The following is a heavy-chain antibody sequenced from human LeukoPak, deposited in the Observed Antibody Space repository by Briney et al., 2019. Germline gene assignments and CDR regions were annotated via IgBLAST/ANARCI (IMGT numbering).Heavy chain of an antibody. J-gene: IGHJ4*02. D-gene: IGHD6-19*01. V-gene: IGHV3-30*04. CDR2: ISYDGSNK. Sequence: GSLRLSCAASGFTFSSYAMHWVRQAPGKGLEWVAVISYDGSNKYYADSVKGRFTISRDNSKNTLYLQMNSLRAEDTAVYYCARDGCSSGTSGFDYWGQGTLVTVSS. CDR3: ARDGCSSGTSGFDY. CDR1: GFTFSSYA.